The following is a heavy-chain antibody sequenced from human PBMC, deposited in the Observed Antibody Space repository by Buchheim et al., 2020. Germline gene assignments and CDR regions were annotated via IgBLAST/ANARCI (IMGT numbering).Heavy chain of an antibody. CDR1: GGSISSGGYS. J-gene: IGHJ6*02. D-gene: IGHD2-8*02. Sequence: QLQLQESGSGPVKPSQTLSLTCAVSGGSISSGGYSWSWIRQPPGKGLEWIGYIYHSGSTYYNPSLKSRVTISVDRSKNQFSLKLSSVTAADTAVYYCVRVAGYCTGGVCYSGGMDVWGQGTT. CDR2: IYHSGST. CDR3: VRVAGYCTGGVCYSGGMDV. V-gene: IGHV4-30-2*01.